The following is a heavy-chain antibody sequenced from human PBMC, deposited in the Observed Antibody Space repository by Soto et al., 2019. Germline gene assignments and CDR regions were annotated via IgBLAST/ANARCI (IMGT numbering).Heavy chain of an antibody. CDR3: ARVATYDILTGYSPYFDY. J-gene: IGHJ4*02. CDR2: INPNSGGK. V-gene: IGHV1-2*02. D-gene: IGHD3-9*01. Sequence: QVQLVQSGAEVKKPGASVKVSCKASGYTFTGYYMHWVRQAPGQGLEWMGWINPNSGGKNYAPKLHGTDTITRDPPISTDYMKLSRRRTDDTAVYYCARVATYDILTGYSPYFDYWGQGTLVTVSS. CDR1: GYTFTGYY.